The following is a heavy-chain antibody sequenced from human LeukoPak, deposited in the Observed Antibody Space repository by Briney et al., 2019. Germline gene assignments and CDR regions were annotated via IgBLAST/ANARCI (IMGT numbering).Heavy chain of an antibody. CDR2: IYYSGST. Sequence: SETLSLTCTVSGGSISSSSYYWGWIRQPPGKGLEWIGSIYYSGSTYYNPSLKSRVTISVDTSKNQFSLKLSSVTAADTAVYYCAGKYSSSWYNWFDPWGQGTLVTVSS. J-gene: IGHJ5*02. CDR1: GGSISSSSYY. D-gene: IGHD6-13*01. CDR3: AGKYSSSWYNWFDP. V-gene: IGHV4-39*01.